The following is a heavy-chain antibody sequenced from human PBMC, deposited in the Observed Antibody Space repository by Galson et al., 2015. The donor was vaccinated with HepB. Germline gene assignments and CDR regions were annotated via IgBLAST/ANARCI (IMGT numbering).Heavy chain of an antibody. Sequence: SLRLSCAASGFTFSSYGMHWVRQAPGKGLEWVAVISYDGSNKYYADSVKGRFTISRDNSKNTLYLQMNSLRAEDTAVYYCAKDRGLSSGWYFDYWGQGTLVTVSS. CDR2: ISYDGSNK. CDR3: AKDRGLSSGWYFDY. D-gene: IGHD6-19*01. V-gene: IGHV3-30*18. J-gene: IGHJ4*02. CDR1: GFTFSSYG.